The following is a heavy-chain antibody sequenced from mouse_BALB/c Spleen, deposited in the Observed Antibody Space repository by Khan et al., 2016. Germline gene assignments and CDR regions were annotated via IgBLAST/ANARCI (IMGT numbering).Heavy chain of an antibody. D-gene: IGHD1-1*01. CDR3: TIGDYYGSGY. Sequence: EVQLQESGPDLVKPSQSLSLTCTVTGYSISSGYSWHWIRQFPGNKLDWMAYIHYSGSTNYTPSLKSRISITRDTSTNQFFLQLISVTTEDTATYYCTIGDYYGSGYWGQGTTLTVSS. CDR2: IHYSGST. J-gene: IGHJ2*01. V-gene: IGHV3-1*02. CDR1: GYSISSGYS.